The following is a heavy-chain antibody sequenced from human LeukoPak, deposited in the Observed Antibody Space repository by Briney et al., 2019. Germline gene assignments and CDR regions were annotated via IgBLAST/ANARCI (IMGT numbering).Heavy chain of an antibody. Sequence: PGGSLRLSCAASGFTFSSYAMSWVRQAPGKGLEWVSAISRSGGSTYYADSVKGRFTISRDNSKNTLYLQMNSLRAEDTAVYYCAKCGYSYGYFDYWGQGTLVTVSS. D-gene: IGHD5-18*01. CDR3: AKCGYSYGYFDY. CDR2: ISRSGGST. V-gene: IGHV3-23*01. J-gene: IGHJ4*02. CDR1: GFTFSSYA.